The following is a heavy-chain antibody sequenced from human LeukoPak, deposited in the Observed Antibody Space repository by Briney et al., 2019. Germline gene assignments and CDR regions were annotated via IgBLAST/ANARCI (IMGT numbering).Heavy chain of an antibody. CDR2: LTVNGGRT. CDR3: AKERGWRNYGNCFDN. V-gene: IGHV3-23*01. CDR1: GFTFNNYV. J-gene: IGHJ4*02. Sequence: GGSLRLSRAPSGFTFNNYVLSWVRQAPGKGLEWVSSLTVNGGRTYHADSVKGRFTISRDNTKNTLNLQINSPRAEDTAVYYCAKERGWRNYGNCFDNWGQGTLVTVSS. D-gene: IGHD3-10*01.